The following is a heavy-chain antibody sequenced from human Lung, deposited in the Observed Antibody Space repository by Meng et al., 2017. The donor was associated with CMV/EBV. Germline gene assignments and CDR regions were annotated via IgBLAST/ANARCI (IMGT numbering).Heavy chain of an antibody. CDR2: ISAENGNT. CDR1: GYTFGIFG. J-gene: IGHJ4*02. CDR3: ARAGAAVTTHFDF. Sequence: QVQLVQSGAALQKPAASVTVSCKASGYTFGIFGITWVRQAPGQGLAWVGWISAENGNTNYAQKFQGRVTLTTDTSTKTAYMDLRGLRSDDSAVYYCARAGAAVTTHFDFWGRGTLVTVSS. V-gene: IGHV1-18*01. D-gene: IGHD4-17*01.